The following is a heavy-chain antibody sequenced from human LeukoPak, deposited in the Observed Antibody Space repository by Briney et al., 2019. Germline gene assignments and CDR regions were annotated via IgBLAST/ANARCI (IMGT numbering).Heavy chain of an antibody. V-gene: IGHV3-23*01. J-gene: IGHJ3*01. CDR1: GFTFSSYA. CDR3: ARGWVLATGAFDV. Sequence: GGSLRLSCAASGFTFSSYAMSWVRQAPGKGLEWVSVISGSGAGTYYADSVKGRFTISRDNSKNTLYLQMNSLRAEDTAMYYCARGWVLATGAFDVWGQGTMVTVSS. D-gene: IGHD2-8*02. CDR2: ISGSGAGT.